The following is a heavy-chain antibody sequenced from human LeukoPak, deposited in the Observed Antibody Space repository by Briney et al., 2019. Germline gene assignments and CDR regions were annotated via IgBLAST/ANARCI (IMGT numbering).Heavy chain of an antibody. CDR2: INPSGGST. D-gene: IGHD3-3*01. CDR1: GYTFTSYY. V-gene: IGHV1-46*03. J-gene: IGHJ5*02. CDR3: ARAYYDFWSGYWSYNWFDP. Sequence: ASVKVSCKASGYTFTSYYMHWVRQAPGQGLEWMGIINPSGGSTTYAQKFQGRVTMTRDTSTSTVYMELSSLRSGDTAVYYCARAYYDFWSGYWSYNWFDPWGQGTLVTVSS.